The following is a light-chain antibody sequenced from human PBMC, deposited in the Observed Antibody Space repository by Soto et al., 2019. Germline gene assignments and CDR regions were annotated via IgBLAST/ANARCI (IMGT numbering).Light chain of an antibody. J-gene: IGLJ2*01. CDR2: NNN. V-gene: IGLV1-44*01. CDR3: AAWDDGLNGVL. Sequence: QAVVTQPPSASQTPGQRVTISCSGGSSNIATNTVNWYRVLPGTAPKLLIYNNNDRPQGVPDRFSGTKSGTSASLAISGLQSDDEAHYYCAAWDDGLNGVLFGGGTKLTFL. CDR1: SSNIATNT.